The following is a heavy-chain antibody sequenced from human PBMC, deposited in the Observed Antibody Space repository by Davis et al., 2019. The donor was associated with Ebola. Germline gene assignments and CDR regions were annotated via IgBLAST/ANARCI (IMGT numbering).Heavy chain of an antibody. CDR3: ARVEYSTSSRNYCGMDV. Sequence: SGPTLVKPTQTLTLTCTFSGFSLRTSGMSVSWIRQTPGKALEWLALIDWDDDKYYSTSVKTRFSISKDTSKNQVVLTMTNMDPVDTATYYCARVEYSTSSRNYCGMDVWGKGATVTVSS. J-gene: IGHJ6*04. CDR2: IDWDDDK. CDR1: GFSLRTSGMS. D-gene: IGHD6-6*01. V-gene: IGHV2-70*01.